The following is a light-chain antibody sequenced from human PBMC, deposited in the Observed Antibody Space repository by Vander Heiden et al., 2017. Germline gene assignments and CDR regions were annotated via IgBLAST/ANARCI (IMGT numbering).Light chain of an antibody. CDR2: EVS. J-gene: IGLJ3*02. CDR3: SSYAGSNNLV. CDR1: SSDGGGYNS. Sequence: QSALTQPPSAAGSPGQSVTISCTGTSSDGGGYNSVSWYQQHPGKAPKLMIYEVSKRPSGVPDRFSGSKSGNTASLTVSGLQADDEADYYCSSYAGSNNLVFGGGTKLTVL. V-gene: IGLV2-8*01.